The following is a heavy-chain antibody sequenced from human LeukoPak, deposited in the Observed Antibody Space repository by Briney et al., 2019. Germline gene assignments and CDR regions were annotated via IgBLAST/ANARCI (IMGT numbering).Heavy chain of an antibody. CDR2: ISVYNGNT. V-gene: IGHV1-18*01. D-gene: IGHD3-22*01. CDR3: AEIFYDSSGGYYFDY. J-gene: IGHJ4*02. Sequence: GASVKVSCKASGYTFTSYGISWVRQAPGQGLEWMGWISVYNGNTNYAQKLQGRVTMTTDTSTSTAYMELRSLRSDDTAVYYRAEIFYDSSGGYYFDYWGQGTLVTVSS. CDR1: GYTFTSYG.